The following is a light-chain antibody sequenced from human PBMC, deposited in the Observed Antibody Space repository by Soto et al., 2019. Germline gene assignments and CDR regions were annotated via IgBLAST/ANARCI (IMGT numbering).Light chain of an antibody. CDR1: QSVRRN. CDR2: GAS. V-gene: IGKV3-15*01. J-gene: IGKJ1*01. Sequence: EIVMTQSPATLSVSPGERATLSCRASQSVRRNLAWYQQRPGQAPRLLISGASTRATGVPARFSGSGSGTEFTLTISSLQSEDSAVYYCQQYNEWPPWTFGQGTRVEIK. CDR3: QQYNEWPPWT.